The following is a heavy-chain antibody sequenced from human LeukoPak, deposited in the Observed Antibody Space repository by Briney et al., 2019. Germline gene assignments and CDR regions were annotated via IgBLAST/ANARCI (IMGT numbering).Heavy chain of an antibody. Sequence: GGSLRLSCAASGFTFSSYAMSWVRQAPGKVLEWVSAISGSGGSTYYADSVKGRFIISRDNSKNTLSLQMNSLRAEDTAVYYCAKAIANWGSSFDYWGQGTLVTVSS. CDR1: GFTFSSYA. V-gene: IGHV3-23*01. J-gene: IGHJ4*02. CDR2: ISGSGGST. CDR3: AKAIANWGSSFDY. D-gene: IGHD7-27*01.